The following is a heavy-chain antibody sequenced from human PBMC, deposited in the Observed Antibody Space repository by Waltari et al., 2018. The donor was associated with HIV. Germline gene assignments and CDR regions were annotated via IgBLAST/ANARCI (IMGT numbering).Heavy chain of an antibody. CDR1: GSTFTYRY. CDR3: ARSRYSGSGKDYDMDV. CDR2: VTPFNGNT. D-gene: IGHD3-10*01. V-gene: IGHV1-45*02. Sequence: QMQLVQSGAEVKKTGSSVKVSCKASGSTFTYRYLHWVRQAPGQALQWMGWVTPFNGNTNCAQKFHDRVTITRDRSMSTANMELRSLRFEDTAMYYCARSRYSGSGKDYDMDVWGQGTTVTVSS. J-gene: IGHJ6*02.